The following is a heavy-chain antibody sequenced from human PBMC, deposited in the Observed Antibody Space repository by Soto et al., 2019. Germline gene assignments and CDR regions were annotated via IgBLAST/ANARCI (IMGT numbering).Heavy chain of an antibody. V-gene: IGHV4-59*08. CDR2: VHHSWGS. J-gene: IGHJ6*02. CDR1: GGSISSYY. Sequence: QVQLQESGPGLVKPSETLSLSCTVSGGSISSYYWSWFRQSPGKRMEWIGYVHHSWGSSYNPSLQSRVGITPETTNSQFSLKLTSVTATDSAVYYCARQGFGPLHGLVDVWGQGTTVTVSS. D-gene: IGHD3-10*01. CDR3: ARQGFGPLHGLVDV.